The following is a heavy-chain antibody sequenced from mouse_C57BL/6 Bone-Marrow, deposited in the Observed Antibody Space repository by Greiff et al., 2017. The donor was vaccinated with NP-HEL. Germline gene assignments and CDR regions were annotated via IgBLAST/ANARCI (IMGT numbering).Heavy chain of an antibody. CDR3: TRGGVLRFFPLFDY. V-gene: IGHV14-4*01. D-gene: IGHD1-1*01. CDR1: GFNIKDDY. J-gene: IGHJ2*01. Sequence: VQLQQSGAELVRPGASVKLSCTASGFNIKDDYMHWVKQRPEQGLEWIGWIDPENGDTEYASKFQGKATITADTSSNTAYLQLSSLTSEDTAVYYCTRGGVLRFFPLFDYWGQGTTLTVSS. CDR2: IDPENGDT.